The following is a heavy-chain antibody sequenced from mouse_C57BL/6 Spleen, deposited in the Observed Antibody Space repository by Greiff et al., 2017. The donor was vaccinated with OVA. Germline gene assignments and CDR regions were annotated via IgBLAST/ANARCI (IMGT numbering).Heavy chain of an antibody. V-gene: IGHV1-63*01. CDR2: IYPGGGYT. D-gene: IGHD3-2*02. Sequence: QVQLQQSGAELVRPGTSVKMSCKASGYTFTNYWIGWAKQRPGHGLEWIGDIYPGGGYTNYNEKFKGKATLTADKSSSTAYMQFSSLTSEDSANYYCAREGAQATGFAYWGQGTLVTVSA. CDR1: GYTFTNYW. J-gene: IGHJ3*01. CDR3: AREGAQATGFAY.